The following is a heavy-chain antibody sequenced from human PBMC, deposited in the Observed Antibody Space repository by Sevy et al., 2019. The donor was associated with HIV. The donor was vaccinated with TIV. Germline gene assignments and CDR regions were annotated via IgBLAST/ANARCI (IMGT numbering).Heavy chain of an antibody. CDR1: GGSISSGGYY. Sequence: SETLSLTCTVSGGSISSGGYYWSWIRQHPGKGLEGIGYLYYSGSTYYNPSLKSRVTISVDTSKNLFSLKLSSVTGEVTDVYYCGRGSKHIVVDTGIKAGDDAFGFWGQGTMVTVSS. CDR3: GRGSKHIVVDTGIKAGDDAFGF. D-gene: IGHD2-21*02. J-gene: IGHJ3*01. V-gene: IGHV4-31*03. CDR2: LYYSGST.